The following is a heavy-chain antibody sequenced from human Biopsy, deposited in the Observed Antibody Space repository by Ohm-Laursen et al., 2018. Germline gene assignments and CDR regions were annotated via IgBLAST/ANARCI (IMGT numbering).Heavy chain of an antibody. Sequence: GASVKVSCKVSGYTFTTYGISWVRQAPGQGLEWMGWISPYNGNTDSARKVQGRVTMTTDTSTSTVYMELRSLRSDDTAVYYCARDRRTISGVLTDFDYWGQGTLVTVSS. CDR1: GYTFTTYG. CDR3: ARDRRTISGVLTDFDY. J-gene: IGHJ4*02. V-gene: IGHV1-18*01. D-gene: IGHD3-3*01. CDR2: ISPYNGNT.